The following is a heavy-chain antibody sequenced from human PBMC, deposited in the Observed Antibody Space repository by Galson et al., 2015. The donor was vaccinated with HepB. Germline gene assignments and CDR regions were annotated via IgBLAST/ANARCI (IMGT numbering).Heavy chain of an antibody. CDR3: ARLGYCSGGSCQGANWFDP. J-gene: IGHJ5*02. CDR1: GFTFSDYY. V-gene: IGHV3-11*06. Sequence: SLRLSCAASGFTFSDYYMSWIRQAPGKGLEWVSYISSSSSYTNYADSVKGRFTISRDNAKNSLYLQMNSLRAEDTAVYYCARLGYCSGGSCQGANWFDPWGQGTLVTVSS. CDR2: ISSSSSYT. D-gene: IGHD2-15*01.